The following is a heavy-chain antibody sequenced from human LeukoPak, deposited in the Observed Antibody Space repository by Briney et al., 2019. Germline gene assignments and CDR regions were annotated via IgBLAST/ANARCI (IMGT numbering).Heavy chain of an antibody. V-gene: IGHV4-59*01. CDR2: IYYSGST. J-gene: IGHJ6*02. D-gene: IGHD3-3*01. CDR3: ARSVAGNTIFGVVISMDV. Sequence: SETLSLTCTVSGGSISRYYWSWIRQPPGKGLEWIGYIYYSGSTNYNPSLKSRVTISVDTSKNQFSLKLSSVTAADTAVYYCARSVAGNTIFGVVISMDVWGQGTTVTVSS. CDR1: GGSISRYY.